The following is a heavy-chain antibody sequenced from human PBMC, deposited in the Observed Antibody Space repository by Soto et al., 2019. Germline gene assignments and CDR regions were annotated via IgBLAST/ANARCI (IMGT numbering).Heavy chain of an antibody. CDR1: GVTFIDLA. CDR3: AKELLAEVGATHFDY. J-gene: IGHJ4*02. Sequence: GGPLRHSRAASGVTFIDLAIRCILQAPGKGLEWVSAISGSGGSTSYADSVKGRFTISRDNSKNTLYLQMNSLRAEDTAVYYCAKELLAEVGATHFDYWGQGTLVTVSS. D-gene: IGHD1-26*01. CDR2: ISGSGGST. V-gene: IGHV3-23*01.